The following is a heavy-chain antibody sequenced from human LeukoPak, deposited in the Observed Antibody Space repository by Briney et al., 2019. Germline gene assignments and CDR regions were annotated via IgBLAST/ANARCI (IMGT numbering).Heavy chain of an antibody. D-gene: IGHD3-22*01. CDR1: GYTFTSYG. J-gene: IGHJ6*02. V-gene: IGHV1-18*01. CDR2: ISAYNGNT. CDR3: ARSDSSGSEYYGMDV. Sequence: ASVKVSCKASGYTFTSYGISWVRQAPGQGLEWMGWISAYNGNTYYAQKLQGRVTMTTDTSTSTAYMELRSLRSDDTAVYYCARSDSSGSEYYGMDVWGQGTTVTVSS.